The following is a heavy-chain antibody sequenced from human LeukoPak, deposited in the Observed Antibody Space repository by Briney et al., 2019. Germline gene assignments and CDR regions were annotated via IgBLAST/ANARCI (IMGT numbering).Heavy chain of an antibody. D-gene: IGHD3-9*01. J-gene: IGHJ6*03. CDR3: ASASLRYFDWLSPDYYYYMDV. V-gene: IGHV3-21*01. CDR1: GFTFSSYS. Sequence: GGSLRLSCAASGFTFSSYSMNWVRQAPGQGLEWVSSISSSSSYIYYADSVKGRFTISRDNAKNSLYLQMNSLRAEDTAVYYCASASLRYFDWLSPDYYYYMDVWGKGTTVTISS. CDR2: ISSSSSYI.